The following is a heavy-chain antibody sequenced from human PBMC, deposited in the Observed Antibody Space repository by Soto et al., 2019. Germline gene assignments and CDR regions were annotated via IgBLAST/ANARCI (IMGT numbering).Heavy chain of an antibody. J-gene: IGHJ4*02. Sequence: QVQLQQWGAGLLKPSETLSLTCAVYGGSFSGYYWSWIRQPPGKGLEWIGEINHSGSTNYNPSLKSRVTISVDTSNNQFSLKRSSVTASDTAVYYCAGGTVTRSDYWGQGTLVTVSS. V-gene: IGHV4-34*01. D-gene: IGHD4-17*01. CDR1: GGSFSGYY. CDR3: AGGTVTRSDY. CDR2: INHSGST.